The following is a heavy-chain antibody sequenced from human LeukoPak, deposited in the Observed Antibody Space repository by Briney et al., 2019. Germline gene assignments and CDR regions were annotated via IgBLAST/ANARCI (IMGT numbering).Heavy chain of an antibody. D-gene: IGHD5-12*01. CDR3: ARQVATKGEWAFDV. CDR1: GYFSTAYY. J-gene: IGHJ3*01. Sequence: PSETLSLTCTVSGYFSTAYYWGWIRQPPGKGLEWVASIRHDGHTYYNPSLKSQVSISVDMSRNQFSLKLKSLTAADTAVYYCARQVATKGEWAFDVWGQGTVVTVSS. V-gene: IGHV4-38-2*02. CDR2: IRHDGHT.